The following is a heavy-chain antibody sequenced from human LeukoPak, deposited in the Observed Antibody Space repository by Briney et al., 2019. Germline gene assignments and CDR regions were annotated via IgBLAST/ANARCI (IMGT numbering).Heavy chain of an antibody. V-gene: IGHV3-23*01. CDR3: AMFVDQYYFDY. CDR1: GFTFSSYG. Sequence: GGPLRLSCAASGFTFSSYGMSWVRQAPGKGLEWVSAISGSGGSTYYADSVKGRFTISRDNSKNTLYLQMNSLRAEDTAVYYCAMFVDQYYFDYWGQGTLVTVSS. J-gene: IGHJ4*02. CDR2: ISGSGGST. D-gene: IGHD2-15*01.